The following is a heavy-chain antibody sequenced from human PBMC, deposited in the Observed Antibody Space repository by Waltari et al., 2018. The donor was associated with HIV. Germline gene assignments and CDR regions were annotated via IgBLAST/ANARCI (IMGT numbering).Heavy chain of an antibody. Sequence: QVQLVQSGAEVKKPGSSVKVSCKASGGTFSSYSIRWVRQYPRHGFEWMGGSIPIFGTANYAQKFQGRVTKTADESTSTAYMERSSLRSEDTAVYYCARGLFITMVRGVISYFDYWGQGTLVTVSS. CDR1: GGTFSSYS. CDR3: ARGLFITMVRGVISYFDY. J-gene: IGHJ4*02. CDR2: SIPIFGTA. D-gene: IGHD3-10*01. V-gene: IGHV1-69*01.